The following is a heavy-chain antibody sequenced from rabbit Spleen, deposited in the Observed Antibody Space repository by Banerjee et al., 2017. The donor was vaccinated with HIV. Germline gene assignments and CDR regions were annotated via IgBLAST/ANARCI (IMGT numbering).Heavy chain of an antibody. Sequence: QEQLEESGGDRVKPEGSLTLTCTASGFTLSSSYWICWVRQAPGKGLEWIGCIGAGSGTTHYASWAKGRFTISKASSTTLTLQMTSLTAADTATYFCSRDLATVVGWNFNLWGPGTLVTVS. J-gene: IGHJ4*01. CDR1: GFTLSSSYW. CDR3: SRDLATVVGWNFNL. D-gene: IGHD3-1*01. CDR2: IGAGSGTT. V-gene: IGHV1S45*01.